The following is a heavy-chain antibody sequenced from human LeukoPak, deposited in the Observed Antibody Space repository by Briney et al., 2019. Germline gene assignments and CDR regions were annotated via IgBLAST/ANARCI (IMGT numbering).Heavy chain of an antibody. D-gene: IGHD5-12*01. V-gene: IGHV4-34*01. CDR1: GGSFSGYY. Sequence: SETLSLTCAVYGGSFSGYYWSWIRQPPGKGLEWIGEINHSGSTNYNPSLKSRVTISVDTSKNQFSLKLSSVTAADTAVYYCARSTSVATIDYWGQGTLVTVSS. CDR3: ARSTSVATIDY. CDR2: INHSGST. J-gene: IGHJ4*02.